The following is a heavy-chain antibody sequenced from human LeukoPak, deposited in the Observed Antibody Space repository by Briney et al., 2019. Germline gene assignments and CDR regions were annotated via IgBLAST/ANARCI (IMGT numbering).Heavy chain of an antibody. CDR2: IYPGDSDT. Sequence: GESLKISCKGSGYSFTSYWIGWVRQMPGKGLEWRGIIYPGDSDTRYSPSFQGQVTISADKSISTAYLQWSSLKASDTAMYYCARVAHPPAAIQYFDYWGQGTLVTVSS. D-gene: IGHD2-2*01. CDR1: GYSFTSYW. CDR3: ARVAHPPAAIQYFDY. V-gene: IGHV5-51*01. J-gene: IGHJ4*02.